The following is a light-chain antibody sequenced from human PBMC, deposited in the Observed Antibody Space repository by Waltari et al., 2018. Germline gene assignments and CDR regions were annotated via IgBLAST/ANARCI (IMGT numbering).Light chain of an antibody. CDR3: MQALESPLT. V-gene: IGKV2-28*01. CDR1: RGLLHRNGYKH. Sequence: DIVMTQSPLSLPVTPGEPATISCRSSRGLLHRNGYKHLDWYLQRPGQSPQLLIDLGSNRASGGPDRFSGSGSGTNFTLKISRVEAEDVGVYFCMQALESPLTFGGGTKVEIK. J-gene: IGKJ4*01. CDR2: LGS.